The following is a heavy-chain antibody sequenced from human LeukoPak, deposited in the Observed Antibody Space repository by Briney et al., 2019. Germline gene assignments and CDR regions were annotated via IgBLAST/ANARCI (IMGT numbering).Heavy chain of an antibody. V-gene: IGHV3-23*01. CDR1: GFTFSSYA. D-gene: IGHD5-18*01. CDR3: AKDPSPYSYGFYFDY. J-gene: IGHJ4*02. Sequence: GGSLRLSCAASGFTFSSYAMSWVRQAPGKGLEWVSAISGSGGSTYYADSVKGRFTISRDNSKNTLYLQMNSLRAEDTAVYYCAKDPSPYSYGFYFDYWGQGTLVTVSS. CDR2: ISGSGGST.